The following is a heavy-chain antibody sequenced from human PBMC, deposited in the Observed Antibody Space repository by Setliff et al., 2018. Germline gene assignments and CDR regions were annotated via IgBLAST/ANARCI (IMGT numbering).Heavy chain of an antibody. Sequence: PGGSLRLSCEVSGFTFDNHAMHWVRQAPGKGLEWVSGLSWRGDNIGYADSVKGRFTISRDNAKNSLYLQMTSLRAEDTALYYCARGRPLYSSPVDYWGQGTLVTVSS. J-gene: IGHJ4*02. D-gene: IGHD6-13*01. CDR2: LSWRGDNI. CDR1: GFTFDNHA. V-gene: IGHV3-20*04. CDR3: ARGRPLYSSPVDY.